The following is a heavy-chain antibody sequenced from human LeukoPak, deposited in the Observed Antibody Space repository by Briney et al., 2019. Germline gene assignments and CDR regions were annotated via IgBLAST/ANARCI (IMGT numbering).Heavy chain of an antibody. J-gene: IGHJ3*01. CDR2: IKEDGSEK. D-gene: IGHD6-6*01. Sequence: GGSLRLSCAASGFTFSNYWMSWVRQAPGKGLEWVANIKEDGSEKYYVDAVKGRFTISRDNAKKSLFLQMNSLRAEDTAVYYCARSSYSSSSSVWGQGTMVTVSS. CDR1: GFTFSNYW. CDR3: ARSSYSSSSSV. V-gene: IGHV3-7*03.